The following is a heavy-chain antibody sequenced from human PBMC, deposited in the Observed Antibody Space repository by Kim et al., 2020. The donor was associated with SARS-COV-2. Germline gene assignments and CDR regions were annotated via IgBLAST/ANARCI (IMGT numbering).Heavy chain of an antibody. Sequence: GGSLRLSCAAPGFSLSNHIMNWVRQAPGKGLEWVTYITPSSTTIYYADSVKGRFTVSRDNDKNALFLQMDSLRDEDTAVYYCARVGAATAGGIDYWGQGTLVTVSS. D-gene: IGHD2-21*02. CDR3: ARVGAATAGGIDY. J-gene: IGHJ4*02. V-gene: IGHV3-48*02. CDR1: GFSLSNHI. CDR2: ITPSSTTI.